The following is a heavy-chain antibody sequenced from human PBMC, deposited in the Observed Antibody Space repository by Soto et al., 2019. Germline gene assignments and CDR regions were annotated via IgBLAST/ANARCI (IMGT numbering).Heavy chain of an antibody. D-gene: IGHD3-9*01. CDR3: ARQDYDILTGYYLPWFDP. V-gene: IGHV4-39*01. J-gene: IGHJ5*02. CDR2: IYSTGST. CDR1: GGSISNSSYY. Sequence: SETLSLTCTVSGGSISNSSYYWGWIRQPPGKGLEWIGSIYSTGSTYYNPSLQSRGTVSVDTSKNHFSLRLSSVTAADTAVYYCARQDYDILTGYYLPWFDPWGQGTLVTVYS.